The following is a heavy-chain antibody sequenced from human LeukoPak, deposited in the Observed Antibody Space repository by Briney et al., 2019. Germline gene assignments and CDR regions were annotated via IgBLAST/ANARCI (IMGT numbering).Heavy chain of an antibody. CDR2: IIPIFGTA. V-gene: IGHV1-69*13. Sequence: ASVKVSCKASGYTFTGYYMHWVRQAPGQGLEWMGGIIPIFGTANYAQKFQGRVTITADESTSTAYMELSSLRSEDTAVYYCARVDTAMVTGALDYWGQGTLVTVSS. CDR3: ARVDTAMVTGALDY. D-gene: IGHD5-18*01. CDR1: GYTFTGYY. J-gene: IGHJ4*02.